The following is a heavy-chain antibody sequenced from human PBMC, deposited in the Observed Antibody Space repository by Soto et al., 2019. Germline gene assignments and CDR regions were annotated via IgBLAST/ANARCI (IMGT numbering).Heavy chain of an antibody. J-gene: IGHJ6*02. CDR2: ISYDGSNK. CDR3: ARDFYSSGWYYYYYGMDV. Sequence: GGSLRLSCAASGFTFSSYAMHWVRQAPGKGLEWVAVISYDGSNKYYADSVKGRFTISRDNSKNTLYLQMNSLRAEDTALYYCARDFYSSGWYYYYYGMDVWGQGTTVTVSS. D-gene: IGHD6-19*01. V-gene: IGHV3-30-3*01. CDR1: GFTFSSYA.